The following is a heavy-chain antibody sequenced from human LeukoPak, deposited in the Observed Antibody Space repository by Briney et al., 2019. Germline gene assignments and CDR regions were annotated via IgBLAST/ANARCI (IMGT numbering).Heavy chain of an antibody. CDR2: IYYTGST. Sequence: SETLSLTCTVSGGSISSYYWSWIRPPPGKGLEWIAYIYYTGSTNYNPSLKSRVTTSIDTSKNQFSLKLSSVSAADTAVYYCARRAEGDYFYALDVWGQGTTVTVSS. D-gene: IGHD3-16*01. CDR3: ARRAEGDYFYALDV. V-gene: IGHV4-59*01. CDR1: GGSISSYY. J-gene: IGHJ6*02.